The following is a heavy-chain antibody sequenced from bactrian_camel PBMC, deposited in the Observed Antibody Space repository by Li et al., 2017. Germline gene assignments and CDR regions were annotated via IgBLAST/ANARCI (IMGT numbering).Heavy chain of an antibody. CDR3: ASKVGMCGPNWSKLRFGS. Sequence: HVQLVESGGASVQAGGSLRLSCVASGDTIGRYCMGWFRQAPGKEPEGVAAQPDAATYYADSVKGRFSISRDIASRTLYLQMSNLKPEDTALYYCASKVGMCGPNWSKLRFGSRGPGTQVTVS. CDR1: GDTIGRYC. CDR2: QPDAAT. D-gene: IGHD1*01. J-gene: IGHJ4*01. V-gene: IGHV3S55*01.